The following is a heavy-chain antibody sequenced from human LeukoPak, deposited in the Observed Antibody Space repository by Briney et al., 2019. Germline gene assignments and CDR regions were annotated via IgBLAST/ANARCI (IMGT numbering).Heavy chain of an antibody. Sequence: SETLSLTCAVSGYSISSGHYWGWIRQPPGKGLEWIGSIYHSGSTYYNPSLKSRVSISVDTSKNHFSLKLSSVTASDTAVYYCARGLSYYDSSGSYYVYYFDSWGQGTLVTVSS. CDR1: GYSISSGHY. D-gene: IGHD3-22*01. J-gene: IGHJ4*02. CDR2: IYHSGST. CDR3: ARGLSYYDSSGSYYVYYFDS. V-gene: IGHV4-38-2*01.